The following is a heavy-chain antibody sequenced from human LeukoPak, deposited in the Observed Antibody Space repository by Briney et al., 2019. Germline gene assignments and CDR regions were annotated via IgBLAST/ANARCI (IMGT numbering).Heavy chain of an antibody. Sequence: PSETLSLTCAVYGGSFSGYYWSWIRQPPGKGLEWIGEINHSGSTNYNPSLKSRVTISADTSKNQFSLKLSSVTAAATAVYYCARWIAAAGRRYYYYGMDVWGQGTTVTVSS. CDR1: GGSFSGYY. J-gene: IGHJ6*02. D-gene: IGHD6-13*01. CDR3: ARWIAAAGRRYYYYGMDV. CDR2: INHSGST. V-gene: IGHV4-34*01.